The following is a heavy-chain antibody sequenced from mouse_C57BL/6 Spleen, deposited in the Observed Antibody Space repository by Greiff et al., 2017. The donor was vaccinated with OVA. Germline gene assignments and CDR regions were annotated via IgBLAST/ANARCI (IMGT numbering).Heavy chain of an antibody. V-gene: IGHV3-6*01. CDR1: GYSITSGYY. Sequence: VQLQQSGPGLVKPSQSLSLTCSVTGYSITSGYYWNWIRQFPGNKLEWMGYISYDGSNNYNPSLKNRISITRDTSKNQFFLKLNSVTTEDTATYYCARDPYDYDVAMDYWGQGTSVTVSS. D-gene: IGHD2-4*01. CDR2: ISYDGSN. J-gene: IGHJ4*01. CDR3: ARDPYDYDVAMDY.